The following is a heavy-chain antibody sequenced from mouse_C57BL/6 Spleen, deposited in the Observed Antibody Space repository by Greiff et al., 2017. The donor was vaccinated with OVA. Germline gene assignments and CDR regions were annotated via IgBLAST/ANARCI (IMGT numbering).Heavy chain of an antibody. CDR3: ARSKAQATFDY. J-gene: IGHJ2*01. CDR1: GYTFTSYW. V-gene: IGHV1-59*01. Sequence: QVQLQQSGAELVRPGTSVKLSCKASGYTFTSYWMHWVKQRPGQGLEWIGVIDPSDSYTNYNQKFKGKATLTVDTSSSTAYMQLSSLTSEDSAVYYCARSKAQATFDYWGQGTTRTVSS. CDR2: IDPSDSYT. D-gene: IGHD3-2*02.